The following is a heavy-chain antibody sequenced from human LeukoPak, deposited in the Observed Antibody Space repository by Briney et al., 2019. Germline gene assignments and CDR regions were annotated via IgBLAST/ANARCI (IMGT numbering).Heavy chain of an antibody. CDR1: GGSISSGIYY. CDR2: IYTSGST. Sequence: SETLSLTCTVSGGSISSGIYYWSWIRQPAGKGLQWIGRIYTSGSTNYNPSLKSRVTMSVDTSKNQFSLKLSSVTAADTAVYYCATAAYYYDSSGYYYFDYWGQGTLVTVSS. J-gene: IGHJ4*02. CDR3: ATAAYYYDSSGYYYFDY. D-gene: IGHD3-22*01. V-gene: IGHV4-61*02.